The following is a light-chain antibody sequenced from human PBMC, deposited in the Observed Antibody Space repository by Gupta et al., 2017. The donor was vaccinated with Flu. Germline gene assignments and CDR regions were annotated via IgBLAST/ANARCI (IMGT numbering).Light chain of an antibody. CDR3: LQYGNSLCT. Sequence: EILLTQSPATLSLSPGERATPSCRASQSVKNNLLTWYQQKPGQAPRLLIYGASSRATGIPDRFRGSGSGTDFTLTIRRLEPEDFAVYYCLQYGNSLCTFGQGTKLDIK. CDR2: GAS. J-gene: IGKJ2*02. V-gene: IGKV3-20*01. CDR1: QSVKNNL.